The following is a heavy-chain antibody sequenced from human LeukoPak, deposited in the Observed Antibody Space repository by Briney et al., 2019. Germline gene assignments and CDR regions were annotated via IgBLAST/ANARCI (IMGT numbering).Heavy chain of an antibody. V-gene: IGHV3-48*04. CDR3: ARDRRVAEDSPHDY. Sequence: PGGSLRLSCAASGFTFSSYSMNWVRQAPGKGLEWVSYISSSSSTIYYADSVKGRFTISRDNAKNSLYLQMNSLRAEDTAVYYCARDRRVAEDSPHDYWGQGTLVTVSS. J-gene: IGHJ4*02. CDR1: GFTFSSYS. CDR2: ISSSSSTI. D-gene: IGHD6-13*01.